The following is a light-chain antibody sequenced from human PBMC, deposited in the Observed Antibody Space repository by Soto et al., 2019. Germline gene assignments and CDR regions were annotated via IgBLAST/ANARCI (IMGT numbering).Light chain of an antibody. Sequence: DIQLTQSPSFLSASVGDRVTITCRASQDINNFLAWYQQKPGKAPKLLIYAASILQSGVPSRFSGSGSGTEFTLTISSLQPEDFATYYCQQLNSYPLTFGPGTKVDIK. CDR3: QQLNSYPLT. J-gene: IGKJ3*01. V-gene: IGKV1-9*01. CDR2: AAS. CDR1: QDINNF.